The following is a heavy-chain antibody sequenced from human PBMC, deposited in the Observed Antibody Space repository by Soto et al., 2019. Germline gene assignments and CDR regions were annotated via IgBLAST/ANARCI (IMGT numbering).Heavy chain of an antibody. J-gene: IGHJ4*02. V-gene: IGHV4-30-2*01. CDR1: GGSISSGGYS. Sequence: SETLSLTCAVSGGSISSGGYSWSWIRQPPGKGLEWIGYIYHSGSTYYNPSLKSRVTISVDRSKNQFSLRSDDTAVYYCATGKRSYLTYGESWGQGTLVTVSS. CDR3: ATGKRSYLTYGES. D-gene: IGHD1-26*01. CDR2: IYHSGST.